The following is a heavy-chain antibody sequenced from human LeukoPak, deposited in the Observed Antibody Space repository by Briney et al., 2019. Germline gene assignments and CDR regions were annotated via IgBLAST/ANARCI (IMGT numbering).Heavy chain of an antibody. CDR2: INTDGSSR. Sequence: GGSLRLSCAASGFTFSSYAMSWVRQAPGKGLEWVSRINTDGSSRNYADPVKGRFTISRDNAKNTLYLQMNSLRAEDTAVYYCARINSSGSDYWGQGTLVTVSS. CDR1: GFTFSSYA. J-gene: IGHJ4*02. D-gene: IGHD6-19*01. V-gene: IGHV3-74*01. CDR3: ARINSSGSDY.